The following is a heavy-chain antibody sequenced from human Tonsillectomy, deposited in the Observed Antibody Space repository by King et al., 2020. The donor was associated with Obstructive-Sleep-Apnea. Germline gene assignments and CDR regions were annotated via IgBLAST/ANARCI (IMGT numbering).Heavy chain of an antibody. CDR3: ASGNSTSPGY. J-gene: IGHJ4*02. Sequence: VQLQESGPGLVKPSGTLSLTCAVSGGPISSTNWWSWVRQPPGKGLDWIGEIYHIGRTNYNPSLKNPVTISIDKSENQFSLKLTSMTAADTAVYYCASGNSTSPGYWGQGTLVTVSS. D-gene: IGHD2/OR15-2a*01. V-gene: IGHV4-4*02. CDR1: GGPISSTNW. CDR2: IYHIGRT.